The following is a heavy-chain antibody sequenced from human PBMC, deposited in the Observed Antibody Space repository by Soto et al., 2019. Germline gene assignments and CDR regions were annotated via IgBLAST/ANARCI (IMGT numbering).Heavy chain of an antibody. CDR1: GYTFTSFG. Sequence: QVQLVQSGAEVREPGASVKVSCKASGYTFTSFGISWVRQAPGQGLDWMGWISAYNGDTYHTERFQDRLTMTTDTSTNTAYMDLRSLTSDDTAVYYCAIGRASYSGGWSPRFDGMDVWGQGTTVTVSS. D-gene: IGHD6-25*01. CDR3: AIGRASYSGGWSPRFDGMDV. V-gene: IGHV1-18*04. J-gene: IGHJ6*02. CDR2: ISAYNGDT.